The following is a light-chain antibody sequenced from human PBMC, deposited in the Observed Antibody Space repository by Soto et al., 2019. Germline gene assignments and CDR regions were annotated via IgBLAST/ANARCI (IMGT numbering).Light chain of an antibody. V-gene: IGKV1-16*01. CDR3: QQYHSYPLT. CDR1: LGISNS. Sequence: DPQMTQSPSSLSASVGDRVTITCRASLGISNSLAWFQQKPGTAPKSLIYSASNLQSGVPSRFSGSGSGTYFTLTISSLQPEDFATYYCQQYHSYPLTFGPGTKVDIK. J-gene: IGKJ3*01. CDR2: SAS.